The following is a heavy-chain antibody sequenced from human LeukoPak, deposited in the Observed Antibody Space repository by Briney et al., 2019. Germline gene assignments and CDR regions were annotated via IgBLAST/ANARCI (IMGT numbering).Heavy chain of an antibody. CDR1: GYTFTSYY. CDR2: INPSGGST. CDR3: ARPRGIVGGFDY. V-gene: IGHV1-46*01. J-gene: IGHJ4*02. D-gene: IGHD3-16*01. Sequence: ASVKVSCKASGYTFTSYYMHWVRQAPGQGLEWMGIINPSGGSTSYAQKLQGRVTMTTDTSTSTAYMELRSLRSDDTAVYYCARPRGIVGGFDYWGQGTLVTVSS.